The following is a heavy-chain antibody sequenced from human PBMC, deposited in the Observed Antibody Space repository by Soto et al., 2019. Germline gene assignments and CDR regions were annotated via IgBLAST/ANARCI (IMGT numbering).Heavy chain of an antibody. CDR3: SKVSSGGYGGFFAL. J-gene: IGHJ5*02. Sequence: GGSLRLSCTASGFTFSRHAMTWVRQAPGKGLEWVSGLSDSGGSIYYADSVKGRFTISRDNSMNTLYLQMNTLRAEDTAIYYCSKVSSGGYGGFFALWAQGTSVPVSS. CDR2: LSDSGGSI. D-gene: IGHD1-26*01. V-gene: IGHV3-23*01. CDR1: GFTFSRHA.